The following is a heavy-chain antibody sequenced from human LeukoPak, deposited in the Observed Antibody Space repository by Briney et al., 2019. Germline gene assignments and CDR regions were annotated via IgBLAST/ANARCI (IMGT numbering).Heavy chain of an antibody. V-gene: IGHV3-9*01. CDR3: AKARGVAGSGDY. Sequence: PGKSLRLSCTASGFAFDDYAMHWVRQAPGKGLEWVSGISWNSASIVYADSVRGRFTISRDNARNSLYLQMNSLRPEDTALYYCAKARGVAGSGDYWGQGTLVTVSS. CDR1: GFAFDDYA. J-gene: IGHJ4*02. CDR2: ISWNSASI. D-gene: IGHD6-19*01.